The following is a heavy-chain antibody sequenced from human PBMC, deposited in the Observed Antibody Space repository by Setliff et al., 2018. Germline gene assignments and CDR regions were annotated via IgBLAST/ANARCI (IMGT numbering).Heavy chain of an antibody. CDR1: GGSISSGSYY. J-gene: IGHJ6*02. CDR3: ARLSWNGLRYYGLDV. CDR2: MYYSGST. D-gene: IGHD3-3*01. V-gene: IGHV4-39*07. Sequence: PSETLSLTCSVSGGSISSGSYYWGWIRQSPGKGLEWIGSMYYSGSTYYNPSLMGRVSISVDTSKNQFSLKLRSVTAADTAVYYCARLSWNGLRYYGLDVWGQGTTVTVSS.